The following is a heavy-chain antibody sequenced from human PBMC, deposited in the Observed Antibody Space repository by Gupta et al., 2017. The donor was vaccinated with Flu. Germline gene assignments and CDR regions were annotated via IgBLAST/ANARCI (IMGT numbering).Heavy chain of an antibody. D-gene: IGHD3-3*01. CDR1: GGSISRLNW. V-gene: IGHV4-4*02. Sequence: QVQLQESGPGLVKPSGALSLTCAVSGGSISRLNWWSWVRQPPGKGLEWIGAVYHTGTANYNPSLKSRVTISVDKSKNHFSLYLNSVTAADTAVYYCAKAVGDFWDGHPSYYHGMDVWGQGTPVTGSS. J-gene: IGHJ6*02. CDR2: VYHTGTA. CDR3: AKAVGDFWDGHPSYYHGMDV.